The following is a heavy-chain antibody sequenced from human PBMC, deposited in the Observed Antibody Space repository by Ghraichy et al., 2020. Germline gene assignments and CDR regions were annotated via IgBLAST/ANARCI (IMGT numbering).Heavy chain of an antibody. J-gene: IGHJ6*02. CDR3: AKSVVVVTAIPTTYYGMDV. D-gene: IGHD2-21*02. V-gene: IGHV3-33*06. CDR1: GFAFSNYG. Sequence: GGSLRLSCAASGFAFSNYGMHWVRQAPGKGLEWVAVIWYDGGNRYYADSVKGRFTISRDNSKNTLYLQMSSLRADDTAIYYCAKSVVVVTAIPTTYYGMDVWGPGTTVTVSS. CDR2: IWYDGGNR.